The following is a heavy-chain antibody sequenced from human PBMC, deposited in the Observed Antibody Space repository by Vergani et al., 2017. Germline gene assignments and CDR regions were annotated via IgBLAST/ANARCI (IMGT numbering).Heavy chain of an antibody. V-gene: IGHV1-69*13. CDR1: GGTFSSYA. CDR3: ATWGLLWFGELLSPARYYYYGMDV. CDR2: IIPIFGTA. D-gene: IGHD3-10*01. J-gene: IGHJ6*02. Sequence: QVQLVQSGAEVKKPGSSVKVSCKASGGTFSSYATSWVRQAPGQGLEWMGRIIPIFGTANYPQKFQGRVTITADESTSTAYMELSSLRSEDTAVYYCATWGLLWFGELLSPARYYYYGMDVWGQGTTVTVSS.